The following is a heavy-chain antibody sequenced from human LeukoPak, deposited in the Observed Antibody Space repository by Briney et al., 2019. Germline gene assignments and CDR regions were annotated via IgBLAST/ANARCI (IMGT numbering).Heavy chain of an antibody. V-gene: IGHV3-23*01. Sequence: GGSLRLSCAAPGFTSSSYAISSGRQAPGKRLEWVSGISGSGGSTNYADSVKGRFTISRDNSKNTLYLQMNSLRAEDMAVYYCAKSGYSSSWYSLIDYWGQGTLVTVSS. J-gene: IGHJ4*02. CDR2: ISGSGGST. D-gene: IGHD6-13*01. CDR1: GFTSSSYA. CDR3: AKSGYSSSWYSLIDY.